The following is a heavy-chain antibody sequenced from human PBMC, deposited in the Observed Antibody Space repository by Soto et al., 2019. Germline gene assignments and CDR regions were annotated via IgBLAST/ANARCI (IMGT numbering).Heavy chain of an antibody. Sequence: QVQLVESGGGVVQPGRSLRLSCAASGFTFSSYAMHWVRQAPGKGLERVAVISYDGSNKYYADSVKGRFTISRDNSKNTLYLQMNSLRAEDTAVYYCARASGVWPAPVMDVWGQGTTVTVSS. CDR1: GFTFSSYA. D-gene: IGHD6-13*01. V-gene: IGHV3-30-3*01. CDR3: ARASGVWPAPVMDV. J-gene: IGHJ6*02. CDR2: ISYDGSNK.